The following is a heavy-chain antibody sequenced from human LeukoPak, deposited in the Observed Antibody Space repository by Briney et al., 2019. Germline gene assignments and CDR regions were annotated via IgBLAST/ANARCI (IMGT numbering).Heavy chain of an antibody. CDR2: IRYDENNK. V-gene: IGHV3-30*02. Sequence: GGSLRLSCAASGFTFSSYGMHWVRQAPGKGLEWVAFIRYDENNKYYADSVEGRFTISRDNSKNTLYLQMNSLRAEDTAVYYCAKKDGSSWATVDYWGQGTLVTVSS. CDR3: AKKDGSSWATVDY. CDR1: GFTFSSYG. D-gene: IGHD6-13*01. J-gene: IGHJ4*02.